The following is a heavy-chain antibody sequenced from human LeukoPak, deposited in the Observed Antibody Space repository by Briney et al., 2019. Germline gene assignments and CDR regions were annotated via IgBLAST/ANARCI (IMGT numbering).Heavy chain of an antibody. CDR2: IYTSGST. J-gene: IGHJ6*03. V-gene: IGHV4-61*02. CDR1: GGSISSGSYY. Sequence: SGTLSLTCTVSGGSISSGSYYWSWIRQPAGKGLEWIGRIYTSGSTNYNPSLKSRVTISVDTSKNQFSLKLSSVTAADTAVYYCARDEVDIVATPWRYYYYHMDVWGKGTTVTVSS. D-gene: IGHD5-12*01. CDR3: ARDEVDIVATPWRYYYYHMDV.